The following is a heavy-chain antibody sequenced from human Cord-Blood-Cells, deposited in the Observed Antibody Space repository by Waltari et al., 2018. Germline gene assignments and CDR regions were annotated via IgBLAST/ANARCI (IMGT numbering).Heavy chain of an antibody. CDR2: IRYDGSNK. CDR3: AKGLRQQLVTGDYFDY. Sequence: QVQLVESGGGVVQPGGSLRLSCAASGFTFSSYGMHWVRQAPGKGLEWVEFIRYDGSNKYYADSVKGRFNISRDNSKNTLYLQMNSLRAEDTAVYYCAKGLRQQLVTGDYFDYWGQGTLVTVSS. V-gene: IGHV3-30*02. D-gene: IGHD6-13*01. CDR1: GFTFSSYG. J-gene: IGHJ4*02.